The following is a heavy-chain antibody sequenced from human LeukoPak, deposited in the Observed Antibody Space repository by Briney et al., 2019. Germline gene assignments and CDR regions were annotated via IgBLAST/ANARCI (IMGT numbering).Heavy chain of an antibody. CDR3: AKDRTGGYYSFDFDY. D-gene: IGHD2-21*02. V-gene: IGHV3-30*18. CDR1: GFTFSSYG. Sequence: GGSLRLSCAASGFTFSSYGMHWVRQAPGKGLEGVAVISYDGSNKYYAHSVKGRFTISRDNSKNTLYLQMNSLRAEDTAVYYCAKDRTGGYYSFDFDYWGQGTLVTVSS. CDR2: ISYDGSNK. J-gene: IGHJ4*02.